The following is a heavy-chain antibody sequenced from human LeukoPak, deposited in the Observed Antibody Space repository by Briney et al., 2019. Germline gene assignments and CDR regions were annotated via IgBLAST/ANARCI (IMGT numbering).Heavy chain of an antibody. D-gene: IGHD6-13*01. CDR3: ARHTYYSSSWLVFDY. CDR1: GGSISSSSYY. J-gene: IGHJ4*02. V-gene: IGHV4-39*01. Sequence: PSETLSLTCTVSGGSISSSSYYWGWIRQPPGEGLEWIGSIYYSGSTYYNPSLKSRVTISVDTSKNQFSLKLSSVTAADTAVYYCARHTYYSSSWLVFDYWGQGTLVTVSS. CDR2: IYYSGST.